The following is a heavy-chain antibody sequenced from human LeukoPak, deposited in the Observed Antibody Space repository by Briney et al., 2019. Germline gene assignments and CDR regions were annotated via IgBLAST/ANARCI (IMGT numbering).Heavy chain of an antibody. V-gene: IGHV3-48*03. CDR1: GFTFSSYE. Sequence: GGSLRLSCAASGFTFSSYEMNWVRQAPGKGLEGVSYISSSGSTIYYADSVKGRFAISRDNAKNSLYLQMNSLRAEDTAVYYCARDLVVVAATPFDYWGQGTLVTVSS. D-gene: IGHD2-15*01. CDR3: ARDLVVVAATPFDY. CDR2: ISSSGSTI. J-gene: IGHJ4*02.